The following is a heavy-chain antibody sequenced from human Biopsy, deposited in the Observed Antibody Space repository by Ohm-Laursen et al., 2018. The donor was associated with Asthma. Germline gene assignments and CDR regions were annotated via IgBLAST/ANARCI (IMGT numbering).Heavy chain of an antibody. CDR1: GFTFSSYG. Sequence: GSLRLSCTASGFTFSSYGMHWVRQAPGKGLEWVSAISGSGGSTYYADSVKGRFTISRDNSKNTLYLQMNSMRADDTAVYYCAKGWYFDSWGQGTPVTVSS. CDR2: ISGSGGST. J-gene: IGHJ4*02. CDR3: AKGWYFDS. D-gene: IGHD6-13*01. V-gene: IGHV3-23*01.